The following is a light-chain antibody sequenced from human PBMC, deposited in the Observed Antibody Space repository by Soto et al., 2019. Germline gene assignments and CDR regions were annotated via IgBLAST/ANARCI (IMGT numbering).Light chain of an antibody. V-gene: IGKV1-5*01. Sequence: DIQMTQSPSTLSSSVGDRVTITCRASQTISKWFAWYQQKPGKAPNLLIFDASSLHIGVPSRFSGSGSGTEFTLTISSLQPDDFATYYCQHYDTYSQTFGQWTKVEIK. CDR1: QTISKW. CDR2: DAS. CDR3: QHYDTYSQT. J-gene: IGKJ1*01.